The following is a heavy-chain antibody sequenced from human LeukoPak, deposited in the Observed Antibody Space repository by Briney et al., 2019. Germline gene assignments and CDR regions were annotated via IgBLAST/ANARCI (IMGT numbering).Heavy chain of an antibody. J-gene: IGHJ4*02. CDR1: GASISSRSSF. D-gene: IGHD5-24*01. Sequence: SETLSLTCTVSGASISSRSSFWAWIRQPPGKGLEWIGSFIYGGNTYYTPSLKSRVTISVDTSKNQFSLKLNSVTVADTAVYFWARDRRDGYNYDLDHWGQGTLVTVSP. V-gene: IGHV4-39*07. CDR3: ARDRRDGYNYDLDH. CDR2: FIYGGNT.